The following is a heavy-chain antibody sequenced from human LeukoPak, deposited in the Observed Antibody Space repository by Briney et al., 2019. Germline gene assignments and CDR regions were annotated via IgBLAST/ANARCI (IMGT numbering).Heavy chain of an antibody. CDR3: TRVGYIDEGIDY. V-gene: IGHV3-7*04. D-gene: IGHD5-24*01. CDR2: IKQDGSKK. J-gene: IGHJ4*02. Sequence: GGSLRLSCVASGFPFSSYWMTWVRQAPGKGLELVANIKQDGSKKSYVDSVKGRFTISRDNAKNSLYLQMNSLRAEDTAIYYCTRVGYIDEGIDYWGQGTLGTVSS. CDR1: GFPFSSYW.